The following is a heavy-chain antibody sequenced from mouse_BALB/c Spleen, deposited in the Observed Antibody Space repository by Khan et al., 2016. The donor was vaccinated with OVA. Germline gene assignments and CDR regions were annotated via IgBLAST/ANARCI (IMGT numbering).Heavy chain of an antibody. CDR1: GFSLSSSG. CDR3: ARLEDI. CDR2: KWAGGST. J-gene: IGHJ2*01. V-gene: IGHV2-9*02. Sequence: QVQLKESGPGPVAPSQSLSITRTVSGFSLSSSGVHWVCPPLGKGLEWLGVKWAGGSTNYNSALMSRLSISKDNSKSQVFLKMNSLQTDDTAMYYCARLEDIWGQGTTLTVSS. D-gene: IGHD1-3*01.